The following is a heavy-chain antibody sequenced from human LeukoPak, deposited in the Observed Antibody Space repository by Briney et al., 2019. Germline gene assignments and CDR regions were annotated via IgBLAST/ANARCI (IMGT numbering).Heavy chain of an antibody. CDR1: GFPFSTYA. Sequence: GGSLRLSCAASGFPFSTYAMNWVRQEPRKGLEWVSVITGSGGFTQYADSVKGRFTISRDNSKNTVYLQMNSLRVEDTALYYCVRSLDYWGQGTLVTVSS. CDR2: ITGSGGFT. V-gene: IGHV3-23*01. CDR3: VRSLDY. J-gene: IGHJ4*02.